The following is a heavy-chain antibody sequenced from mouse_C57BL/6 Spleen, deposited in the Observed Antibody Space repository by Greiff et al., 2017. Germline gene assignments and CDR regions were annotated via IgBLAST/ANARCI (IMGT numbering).Heavy chain of an antibody. CDR2: IWSGGST. D-gene: IGHD2-4*01. CDR1: GFSLTSYG. CDR3: ARNSITRYFDV. J-gene: IGHJ1*03. V-gene: IGHV2-2*01. Sequence: VMLVESGPGLVQPSQSLSITCTVSGFSLTSYGVHWVRQSPGKGLEWLGVIWSGGSTDSNAAFISRLSISKDNSKSQVFFKMNSLQADDTAIYYCARNSITRYFDVGGTGTTVTVSS.